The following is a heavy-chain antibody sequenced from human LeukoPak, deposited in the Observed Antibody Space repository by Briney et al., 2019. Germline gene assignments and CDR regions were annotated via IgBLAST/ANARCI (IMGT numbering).Heavy chain of an antibody. J-gene: IGHJ1*01. CDR1: GGSFSSYY. CDR2: IYYSGST. D-gene: IGHD6-13*01. Sequence: SETLSLTCAVYGGSFSSYYWSWIRQPPGKGLEWIGYIYYSGSTNYNPSLKSRVTISVDTSKNQFSLKLSSVTAADTAVYYCARRIATADTEYFQHWGQGTLVTVSS. V-gene: IGHV4-59*01. CDR3: ARRIATADTEYFQH.